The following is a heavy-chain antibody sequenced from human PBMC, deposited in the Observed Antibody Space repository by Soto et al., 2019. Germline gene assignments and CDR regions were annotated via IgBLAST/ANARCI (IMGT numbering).Heavy chain of an antibody. CDR1: GGSVSSHTYY. CDR2: IYYSGST. CDR3: ASRPYSGSFTGYYYYGMDV. Sequence: SETLSLTCTVSGGSVSSHTYYWSWIRQPPGKGLEWIGYIYYSGSTNYNPSLKSRVTLSVDTSKNQFSLKLSSVTAADTAVYYCASRPYSGSFTGYYYYGMDVWGQGTTVTVSS. J-gene: IGHJ6*02. V-gene: IGHV4-61*01. D-gene: IGHD1-26*01.